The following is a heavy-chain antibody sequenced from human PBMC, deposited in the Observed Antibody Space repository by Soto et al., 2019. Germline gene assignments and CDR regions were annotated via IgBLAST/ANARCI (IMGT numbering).Heavy chain of an antibody. V-gene: IGHV4-31*03. CDR1: GGCISSDGYY. Sequence: SETLSLTCTVSGGCISSDGYYWTWIRQHPGKGLEWIGYIYYSGSTYYNPSLKSRITISVDTSKNQFSLKLSSVTAADTAVYYCARRWGTYFDFWGQGTLVTVSS. CDR2: IYYSGST. J-gene: IGHJ4*02. CDR3: ARRWGTYFDF. D-gene: IGHD7-27*01.